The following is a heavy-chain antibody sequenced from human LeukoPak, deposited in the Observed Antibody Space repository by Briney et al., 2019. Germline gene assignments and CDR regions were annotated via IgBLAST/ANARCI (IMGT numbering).Heavy chain of an antibody. V-gene: IGHV3-49*03. Sequence: GSLRLSCTASGFTFGDYAMSWFRQAPGKGLEWVGFIRSKAYGGTTEYAASVKGRFTISRDDSKSIAYLQMNSLKTEDTAVYYCTLYDSSGYSDYWGQGTLVTVSS. CDR1: GFTFGDYA. CDR2: IRSKAYGGTT. D-gene: IGHD3-22*01. CDR3: TLYDSSGYSDY. J-gene: IGHJ4*02.